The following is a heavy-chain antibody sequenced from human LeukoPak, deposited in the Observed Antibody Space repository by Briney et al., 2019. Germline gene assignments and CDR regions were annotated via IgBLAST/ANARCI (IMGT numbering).Heavy chain of an antibody. J-gene: IGHJ4*02. Sequence: GGSLRLSCAPSGFTFNDYAMHWVRQAPGKGPEWVAVISYDGSNKYYADSVKGRFTISRDNSKNTLYLQMNSLRAEDTAVYYCARDRGSSPFDYWGQGTLVTVSS. D-gene: IGHD6-6*01. CDR3: ARDRGSSPFDY. CDR2: ISYDGSNK. CDR1: GFTFNDYA. V-gene: IGHV3-30-3*01.